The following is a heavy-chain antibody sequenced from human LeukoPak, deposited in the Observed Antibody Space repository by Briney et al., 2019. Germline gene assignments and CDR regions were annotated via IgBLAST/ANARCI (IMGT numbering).Heavy chain of an antibody. V-gene: IGHV3-53*01. CDR3: ATSKDGYNWPGAYYYYMDV. D-gene: IGHD5-24*01. Sequence: GGSLRLSCAASGFTVSSNYMSWVRQAPGKGLEWVSLIYSGGNTYYADSVKGRFTISRDNSKNTLYLQMNSLRAEDTAMYYCATSKDGYNWPGAYYYYMDVWGKGTTVTISS. J-gene: IGHJ6*03. CDR2: IYSGGNT. CDR1: GFTVSSNY.